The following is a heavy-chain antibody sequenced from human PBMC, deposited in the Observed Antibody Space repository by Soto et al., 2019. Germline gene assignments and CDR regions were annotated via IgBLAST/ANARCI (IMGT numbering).Heavy chain of an antibody. D-gene: IGHD3-9*01. J-gene: IGHJ6*04. V-gene: IGHV4-59*08. CDR3: ARHNSILTDEMDV. Sequence: SETLSLTCTVSGGSISSYYWSWIRQPPGKGLEWIGYIYYSGSTNYNPSLKSRVTISVDTSKNQFSLKLSSVTAADTAVYYCARHNSILTDEMDVWGKGTTVTVSS. CDR2: IYYSGST. CDR1: GGSISSYY.